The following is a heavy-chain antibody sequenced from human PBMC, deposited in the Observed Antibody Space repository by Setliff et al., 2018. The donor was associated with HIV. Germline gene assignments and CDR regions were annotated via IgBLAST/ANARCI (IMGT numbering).Heavy chain of an antibody. CDR2: INTNTGNP. CDR3: ARDSVVVTAIAFLDAFDI. CDR1: GYSFTSYA. D-gene: IGHD2-21*02. V-gene: IGHV7-4-1*02. Sequence: ASVKVSCKASGYSFTSYAMNWVRQAPGQGLEWMGWINTNTGNPTYAQGFTGRFAFSLDTSVSTAYLQISSLKAEDTAVYYCARDSVVVTAIAFLDAFDIWGQGTMVTVSS. J-gene: IGHJ3*02.